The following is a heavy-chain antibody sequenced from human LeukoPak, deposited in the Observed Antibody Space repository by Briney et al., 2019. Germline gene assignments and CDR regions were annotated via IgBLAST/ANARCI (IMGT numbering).Heavy chain of an antibody. D-gene: IGHD3-16*02. CDR1: GFTVSSNY. Sequence: GGSLRLSCAASGFTVSSNYMSWVRQAPGKGLEWVGFVRSKAFGGTTEYAASVKGRFTISRDDSKSIAYLQMNSLKTEDTAVYYCTRESMITFGGVIVLYYFDYWGQGTLVTVSS. CDR3: TRESMITFGGVIVLYYFDY. V-gene: IGHV3-49*04. J-gene: IGHJ4*02. CDR2: VRSKAFGGTT.